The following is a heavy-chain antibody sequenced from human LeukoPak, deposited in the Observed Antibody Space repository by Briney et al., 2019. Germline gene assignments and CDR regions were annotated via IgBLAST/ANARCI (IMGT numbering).Heavy chain of an antibody. CDR1: GGSISSYY. V-gene: IGHV4-59*08. CDR2: IYYSGST. Sequence: SETLPLTCTVSGGSISSYYWSWIRQPPGKGLEWIGYIYYSGSTNYNPSLKSRVTISVDTSKNQFSLKLSSVTAADTAVYYCARQGAHHYYYDSSGYLFDPWGQGTLVTVSS. CDR3: ARQGAHHYYYDSSGYLFDP. J-gene: IGHJ5*02. D-gene: IGHD3-22*01.